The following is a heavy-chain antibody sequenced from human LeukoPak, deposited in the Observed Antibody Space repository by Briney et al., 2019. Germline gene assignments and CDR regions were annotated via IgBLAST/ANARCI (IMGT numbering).Heavy chain of an antibody. V-gene: IGHV1-69*04. Sequence: SVKVSCKASGGTFSSYAISWVRQAPGQGLEWMGRIIPILGIANYAQKFQGRVTITADKSTSTAYMELSSLRAEDTAVYHCARDVGGDLDYWGQGVLVTVSS. D-gene: IGHD4-17*01. CDR1: GGTFSSYA. CDR3: ARDVGGDLDY. CDR2: IIPILGIA. J-gene: IGHJ4*02.